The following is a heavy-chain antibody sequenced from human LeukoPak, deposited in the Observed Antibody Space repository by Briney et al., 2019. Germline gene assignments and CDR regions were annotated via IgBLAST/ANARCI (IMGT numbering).Heavy chain of an antibody. J-gene: IGHJ4*02. V-gene: IGHV3-23*01. CDR2: VSPGGGTT. CDR1: GFAFGSEA. CDR3: ARSRSGSDSWALQIFDN. Sequence: GSLRLSCAVSGFAFGSEAMSWVRQSPARGLEWVASVSPGGGTTYYADHVRGLFTISRDNSNNALYVQTNSLRAEDTALYYCARSRSGSDSWALQIFDNWGQGTLVTVST. D-gene: IGHD6-13*01.